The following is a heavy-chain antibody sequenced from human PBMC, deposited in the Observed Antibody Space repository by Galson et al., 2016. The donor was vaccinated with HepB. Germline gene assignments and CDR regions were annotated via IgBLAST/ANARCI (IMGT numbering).Heavy chain of an antibody. CDR3: ARDARGLLWFGESGWFDP. Sequence: SVKVSCKASGYTFISYSLSWVRQAPGQGLEWMGWISAYNGNTDYAQKFQGRVTMTTDTSTSTAYMELRSLRSDDTAVYYCARDARGLLWFGESGWFDPWGQGTLVTVSS. V-gene: IGHV1-18*01. CDR1: GYTFISYS. D-gene: IGHD3-10*01. CDR2: ISAYNGNT. J-gene: IGHJ5*02.